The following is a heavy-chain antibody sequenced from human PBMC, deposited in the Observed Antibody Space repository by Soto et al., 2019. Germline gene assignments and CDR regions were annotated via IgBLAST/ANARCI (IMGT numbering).Heavy chain of an antibody. J-gene: IGHJ3*02. V-gene: IGHV4-61*01. CDR2: IYYSVST. Sequence: SETLSLTCRVSGDSISSTFWWTWVRQPPGKGLEWIGYIYYSVSTNYNPSLKSRVTISVDTSKNQFSLKLSSVTAADTAVYYCARDYHSGGAFDIWGKGTMVTVSS. CDR1: GDSISSTFW. D-gene: IGHD6-19*01. CDR3: ARDYHSGGAFDI.